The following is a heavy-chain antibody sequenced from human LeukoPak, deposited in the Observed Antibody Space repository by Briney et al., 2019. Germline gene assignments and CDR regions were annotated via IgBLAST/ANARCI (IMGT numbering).Heavy chain of an antibody. D-gene: IGHD4-17*01. CDR1: GGSISSYY. V-gene: IGHV4-59*08. CDR2: IYYSGST. CDR3: ARCLTTGWFDP. J-gene: IGHJ5*02. Sequence: PSETLSLTCTVSGGSISSYYWSWIRQPPGKGLQWIEYIYYSGSTNYNPSLKSRVTISVDTSKNQFSLKLSSVTAADTAVYYCARCLTTGWFDPWGQGTLVTVSS.